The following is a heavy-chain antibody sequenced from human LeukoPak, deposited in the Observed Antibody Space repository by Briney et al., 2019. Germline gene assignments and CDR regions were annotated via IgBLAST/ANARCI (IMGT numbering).Heavy chain of an antibody. CDR2: INGDGSST. Sequence: GGSLRLSCAASGFXFSSYWIHWVRQAPGKGLVWGSRINGDGSSTTYADSVKGRFTISRDNDKNTLYLQMYSLRAEDTAVYYCARGAWIQLWFDAFDIWGQGTIVTVSS. D-gene: IGHD5-18*01. J-gene: IGHJ3*02. CDR1: GFXFSSYW. V-gene: IGHV3-74*01. CDR3: ARGAWIQLWFDAFDI.